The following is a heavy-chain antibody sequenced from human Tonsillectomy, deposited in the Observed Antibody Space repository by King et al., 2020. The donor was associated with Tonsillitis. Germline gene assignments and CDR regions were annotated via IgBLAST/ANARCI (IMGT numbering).Heavy chain of an antibody. CDR3: ARSPYGASYYFDY. CDR1: GYSFTTYA. CDR2: IHTNTGNP. Sequence: VQLVESGSELKKPGASVKVSCKTSGYSFTTYAMNWVRQAPGQGLEWMGWIHTNTGNPTYAQGFTGRFVFSLDSSISTSYLQISSLKGEDTAVYYCARSPYGASYYFDYWGRGTLVTVSS. D-gene: IGHD4/OR15-4a*01. V-gene: IGHV7-4-1*02. J-gene: IGHJ4*02.